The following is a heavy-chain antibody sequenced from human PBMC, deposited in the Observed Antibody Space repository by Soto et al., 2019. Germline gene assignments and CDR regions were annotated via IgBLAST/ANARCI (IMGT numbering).Heavy chain of an antibody. Sequence: QITLKESGPTLVKPTQTLTLTCTFSGFSLSTSGVGVGWIRQPPGKALEWLALIYWDDDKRYSPSLKSRLTITQDTSNSQVVLTMTNMDPVDTATYYCAHFNVVVVAATHDAFDIWGQGTMVTVSS. V-gene: IGHV2-5*02. D-gene: IGHD2-15*01. CDR3: AHFNVVVVAATHDAFDI. CDR2: IYWDDDK. J-gene: IGHJ3*02. CDR1: GFSLSTSGVG.